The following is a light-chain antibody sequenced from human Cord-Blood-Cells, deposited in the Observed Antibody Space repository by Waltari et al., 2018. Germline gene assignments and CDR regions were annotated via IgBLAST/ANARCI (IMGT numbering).Light chain of an antibody. V-gene: IGKV3-20*01. J-gene: IGKJ1*01. CDR3: QQYGSSPPT. CDR2: GAS. Sequence: DIVLTQSPGTLSFSPGERATLSCRARQSVSSSYLAWYEQKPGQSPRRLIYGASSRATGIPDKCSSSGSGTDFTLTISRLEPEGFAVYYCQQYGSSPPTFGQGTKVEIK. CDR1: QSVSSSY.